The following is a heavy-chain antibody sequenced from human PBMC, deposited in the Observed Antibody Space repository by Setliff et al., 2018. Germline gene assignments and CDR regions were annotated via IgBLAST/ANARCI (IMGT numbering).Heavy chain of an antibody. D-gene: IGHD5-12*01. V-gene: IGHV1-18*01. CDR1: GYTFAKYG. Sequence: ASVKVSCKAFGYTFAKYGTSWVRQAPGQGLEWMGWISGYNGYTVYAQKLQGRVTMTTDTSTNTAHMELRSLTSADTAIYYCTRGPGPWVVVAMPFDCWGQGTLVTVSS. CDR2: ISGYNGYT. CDR3: TRGPGPWVVVAMPFDC. J-gene: IGHJ4*02.